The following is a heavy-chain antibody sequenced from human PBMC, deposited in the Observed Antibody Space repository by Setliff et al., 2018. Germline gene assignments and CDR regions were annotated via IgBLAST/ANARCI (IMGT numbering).Heavy chain of an antibody. CDR2: MNPNSGKT. Sequence: ASVKVSCKASGYPLISYDINWVRQAPGQGLEWMGWMNPNSGKTGYAQKFQGRVIMTRNTSISTAYLELNTLRSDDTAVYYCARERYFDYWGQGTLVTVSS. CDR3: ARERYFDY. CDR1: GYPLISYD. V-gene: IGHV1-8*02. J-gene: IGHJ4*02.